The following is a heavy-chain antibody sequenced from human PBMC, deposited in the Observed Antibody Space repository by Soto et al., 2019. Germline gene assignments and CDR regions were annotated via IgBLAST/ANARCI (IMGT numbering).Heavy chain of an antibody. V-gene: IGHV3-15*01. J-gene: IGHJ4*02. CDR1: GFTCSNAW. D-gene: IGHD2-15*01. Sequence: EVQLVESGGGLIKPGGSLRLSCAASGFTCSNAWMSWVRQAPGKGLEWVGRIKSKTDGGTTDYAAPVKGRFTISRDDSKNTLYLQMNSLKTEDTAVYYCTTEWEYCSGGSCYRGYWGQGTLVPVSS. CDR3: TTEWEYCSGGSCYRGY. CDR2: IKSKTDGGTT.